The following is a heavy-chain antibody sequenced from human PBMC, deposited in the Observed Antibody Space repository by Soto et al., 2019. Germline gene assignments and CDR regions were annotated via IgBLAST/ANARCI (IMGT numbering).Heavy chain of an antibody. Sequence: QVQLVPSGAEVKKPGASVKVSCKVSVYTLTELSMHWVRHAPGKGLEWMGGFDPEDGETIYAQKFQGRVTMTEDTSTDTAYMELSSLRSEDTAVYYCATTQKRDIRFGMNWFDPWGQGTLVTVSS. CDR1: VYTLTELS. CDR2: FDPEDGET. V-gene: IGHV1-24*01. J-gene: IGHJ5*02. D-gene: IGHD3-3*01. CDR3: ATTQKRDIRFGMNWFDP.